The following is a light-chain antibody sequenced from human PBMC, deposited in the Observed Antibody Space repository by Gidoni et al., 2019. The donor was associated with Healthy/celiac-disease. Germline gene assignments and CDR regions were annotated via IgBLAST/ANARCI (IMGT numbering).Light chain of an antibody. CDR1: QSVSSSY. Sequence: DIVLTQSPGTLSLSPGERATLSCRASQSVSSSYLAWYQQKPGQAPRLLIYGASSRATGIPDRFSGSGSGTDFTLTISRLEPEDCAVYYCQQYGSSRLTFGGGTKVEIK. V-gene: IGKV3-20*01. CDR2: GAS. J-gene: IGKJ4*01. CDR3: QQYGSSRLT.